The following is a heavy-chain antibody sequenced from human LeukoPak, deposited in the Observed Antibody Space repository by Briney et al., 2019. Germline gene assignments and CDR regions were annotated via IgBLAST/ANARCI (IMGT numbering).Heavy chain of an antibody. CDR3: ARHATVTSFTFAY. Sequence: SETLSLTCTVSGGSLSSYYWGWIRQPPEKGLEWIGSIYYSGNTYYNPPLKSRVTISIATSKNHLYLNLNSVTAADTAVYYCARHATVTSFTFAYWGQGTLLTVSS. D-gene: IGHD4-17*01. V-gene: IGHV4-39*01. CDR1: GGSLSSYY. J-gene: IGHJ4*02. CDR2: IYYSGNT.